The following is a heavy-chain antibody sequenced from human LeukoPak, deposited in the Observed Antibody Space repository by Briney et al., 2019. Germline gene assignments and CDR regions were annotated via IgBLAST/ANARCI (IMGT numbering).Heavy chain of an antibody. CDR2: ISYDGSNK. CDR1: GFNFSSYG. Sequence: PGGSLRLSCAASGFNFSSYGMHWVRQAPGKGLERVAVISYDGSNKYYADSVKGRFTISGDNSKNTLYLQMNSLRAEDTAVYYCAKAVWYDSSGWADYWGQGTLVTVSS. CDR3: AKAVWYDSSGWADY. J-gene: IGHJ4*02. D-gene: IGHD3-22*01. V-gene: IGHV3-30*18.